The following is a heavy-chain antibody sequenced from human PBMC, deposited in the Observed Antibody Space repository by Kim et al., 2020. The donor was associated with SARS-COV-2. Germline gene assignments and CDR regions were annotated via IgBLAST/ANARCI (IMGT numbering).Heavy chain of an antibody. CDR1: GFTFSSYW. Sequence: GGSLRLSCAASGFTFSSYWMHWVRQAPGKGLVWVSRINSDGSSTSYADSVKGRFTISRDNAKNTLYLQMNSLRAEDTAVYYCARDRTVTAMIHYYYYGMDVWGQGTTVTVSS. J-gene: IGHJ6*02. CDR2: INSDGSST. D-gene: IGHD5-18*01. V-gene: IGHV3-74*01. CDR3: ARDRTVTAMIHYYYYGMDV.